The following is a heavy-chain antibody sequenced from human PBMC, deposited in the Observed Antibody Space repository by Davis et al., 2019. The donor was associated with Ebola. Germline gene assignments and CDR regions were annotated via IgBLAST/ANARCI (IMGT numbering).Heavy chain of an antibody. CDR3: ARELGYCSRTSCYQYFDY. Sequence: PGGSLRLSCAASGFTFSTYSMSWVRQAPGKGLEWVSSISSNSDYIYYADPVKGRFTISRDNSKNTLNLQMNSLGAEDTAVYYCARELGYCSRTSCYQYFDYWGQGTLVTVSS. J-gene: IGHJ4*02. CDR2: ISSNSDYI. CDR1: GFTFSTYS. V-gene: IGHV3-21*01. D-gene: IGHD2-2*01.